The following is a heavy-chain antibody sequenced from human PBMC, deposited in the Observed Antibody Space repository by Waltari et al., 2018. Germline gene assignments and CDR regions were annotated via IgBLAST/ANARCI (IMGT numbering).Heavy chain of an antibody. J-gene: IGHJ4*02. CDR2: IIPILGIA. V-gene: IGHV1-69*04. CDR1: GGTFSSYA. Sequence: QVQLVQSGAAVKKPGSSVKVSCKASGGTFSSYAISWVRQAPGQGLEWMGGIIPILGIANYAQKFQGRVTITADESTSTAYMELSSLRSEDTAVYYCARGALTMVQGVPFDYWGQGTLVTVSS. D-gene: IGHD3-10*01. CDR3: ARGALTMVQGVPFDY.